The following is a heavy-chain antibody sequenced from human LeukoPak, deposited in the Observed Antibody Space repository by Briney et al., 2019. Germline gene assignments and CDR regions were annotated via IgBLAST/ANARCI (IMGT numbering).Heavy chain of an antibody. D-gene: IGHD1-26*01. CDR3: ARSNSGSYFDY. CDR1: GYSFTDKY. J-gene: IGHJ4*02. Sequence: ASVKVSCKASGYSFTDKYMHWVRQAPGQGLEWMGWINPNSGGTNYAQKFQGRVTMTRDTSISTAYMELSRLRSDDTAVYYCARSNSGSYFDYWGQGTLVTVSS. V-gene: IGHV1-2*02. CDR2: INPNSGGT.